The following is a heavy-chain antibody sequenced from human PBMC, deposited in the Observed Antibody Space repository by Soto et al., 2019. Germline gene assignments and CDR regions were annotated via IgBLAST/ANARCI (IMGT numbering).Heavy chain of an antibody. CDR2: IYYSGST. J-gene: IGHJ4*02. D-gene: IGHD3-22*01. CDR1: GGSISSSSYY. CDR3: ASLSLLYYYDSSGYFDY. Sequence: SETLSLTCTVSGGSISSSSYYWGWIRQPPGKGLEWIGSIYYSGSTYYNPSLKSRVTISVDTSKNQFSLKLSFVTAADTAVYYCASLSLLYYYDSSGYFDYWGQGTLVTVSS. V-gene: IGHV4-39*01.